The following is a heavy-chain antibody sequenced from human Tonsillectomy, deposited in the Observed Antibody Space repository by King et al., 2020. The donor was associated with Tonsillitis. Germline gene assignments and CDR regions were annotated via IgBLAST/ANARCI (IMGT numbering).Heavy chain of an antibody. J-gene: IGHJ5*02. V-gene: IGHV2-5*01. CDR2: IYWNDDK. D-gene: IGHD3-22*01. Sequence: ITLKKSGPTLGKPTQTLTLTCTFSGFSLSTSGVGVDWIRQPPGKTLEWLALIYWNDDKHYSPSLKSRLTITKDTSKEQVVLTMTNMDTVDTATYYCASNGIRIVVPILEAWGQETLVTVSS. CDR3: ASNGIRIVVPILEA. CDR1: GFSLSTSGVG.